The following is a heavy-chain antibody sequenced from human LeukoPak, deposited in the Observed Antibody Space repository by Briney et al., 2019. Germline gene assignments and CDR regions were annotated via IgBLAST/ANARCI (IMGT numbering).Heavy chain of an antibody. V-gene: IGHV4-4*07. J-gene: IGHJ6*02. CDR3: AREEIVVVPAATNYYYYGMDV. CDR2: IYTSGST. Sequence: SSETLSLTCTVSGGSISSYYWSWIRQPAGKGLEWIGRIYTSGSTNYNPSLKSRVTMSVDTSKNQFSLKLSSVTAADTAVYYCAREEIVVVPAATNYYYYGMDVWGQGTTVTVSS. D-gene: IGHD2-2*01. CDR1: GGSISSYY.